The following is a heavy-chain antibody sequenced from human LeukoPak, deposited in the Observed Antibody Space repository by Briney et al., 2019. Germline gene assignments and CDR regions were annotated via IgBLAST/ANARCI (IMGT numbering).Heavy chain of an antibody. CDR1: GFTFSSYA. CDR2: ISYDGSNK. J-gene: IGHJ6*02. D-gene: IGHD2-2*01. Sequence: GGSLRLSCAASGFTFSSYAMHWVRQAPGKGLEWVAVISYDGSNKYYADSVKGRFTISRDNSKNTLYLQMNSLRAEDTAVYYCARPDCSSTSCRDSYYYYYYGMDVWGQGTTVTVSS. V-gene: IGHV3-30*04. CDR3: ARPDCSSTSCRDSYYYYYYGMDV.